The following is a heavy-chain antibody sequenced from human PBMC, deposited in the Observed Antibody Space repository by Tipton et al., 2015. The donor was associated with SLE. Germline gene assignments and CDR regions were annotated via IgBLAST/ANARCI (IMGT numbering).Heavy chain of an antibody. V-gene: IGHV3-48*01. J-gene: IGHJ4*02. D-gene: IGHD3-16*01. CDR3: AKGSSSRRGSYFDY. CDR1: GFRFSSYS. CDR2: ISDNNQII. Sequence: SLRLSCAASGFRFSSYSLNWVRQAPGKGLEWLSYISDNNQIIYYADSVKGRFTVSRDNAKNSLYLQMNTLRAEDTAVYYCAKGSSSRRGSYFDYWGQGTLVTVSS.